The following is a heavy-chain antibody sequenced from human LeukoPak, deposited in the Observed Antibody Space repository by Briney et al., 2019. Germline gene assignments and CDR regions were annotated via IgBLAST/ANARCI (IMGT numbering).Heavy chain of an antibody. D-gene: IGHD6-13*01. J-gene: IGHJ4*02. Sequence: GGSLRLSCAASGFTFSSYAMSWVRQAPGKGLEWVSAISGSGGSTYYADSVKGRFTISRDNSKNTLYLQMNSLRAEDTAVYYCAKVTRIAAAGPQPFDYWGQGILVTVSS. CDR2: ISGSGGST. CDR3: AKVTRIAAAGPQPFDY. CDR1: GFTFSSYA. V-gene: IGHV3-23*01.